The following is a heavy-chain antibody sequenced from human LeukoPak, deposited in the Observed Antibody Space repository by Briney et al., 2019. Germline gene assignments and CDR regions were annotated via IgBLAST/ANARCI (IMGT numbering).Heavy chain of an antibody. CDR3: LAGTERIDY. CDR2: ISGSGGST. Sequence: SGGSQRLSCAASGFTFSSYAMSWVRQAPGKGLEWVSAISGSGGSTYYADSVKGRFTISRDNSKNTLYLQMNSLRAEDTAVYYCLAGTERIDYWGQGTLVTVSS. V-gene: IGHV3-23*01. J-gene: IGHJ4*02. D-gene: IGHD6-19*01. CDR1: GFTFSSYA.